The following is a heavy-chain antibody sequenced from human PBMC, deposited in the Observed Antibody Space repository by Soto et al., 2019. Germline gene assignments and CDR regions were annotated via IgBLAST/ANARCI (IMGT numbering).Heavy chain of an antibody. V-gene: IGHV6-1*01. D-gene: IGHD5-12*01. CDR1: GDSVSSNSAA. CDR2: TYYRSKWYN. Sequence: PSQTLSLTCAISGDSVSSNSAAWNWIRQSPSRGLEWLGRTYYRSKWYNDYAVSVKSRITINPDTSKNRFSLQLNSVTPEDTAVYYCARGAAPYSGYDQGSYYFDYWGQGTLVTVSS. J-gene: IGHJ4*02. CDR3: ARGAAPYSGYDQGSYYFDY.